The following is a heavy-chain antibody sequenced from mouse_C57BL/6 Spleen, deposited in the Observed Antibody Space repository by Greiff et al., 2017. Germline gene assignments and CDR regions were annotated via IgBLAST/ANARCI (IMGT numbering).Heavy chain of an antibody. Sequence: VTLQQSGPELVRPGVSVKISCKCSGYTFTDYAMHWVKQSHAKSLEWIGVISTYYGDDSYNQKFKDKATMTVDKSSSTAYMELARLTSEDSAVYYCASFTTVVATGTYWGQGTTLTVSS. CDR1: GYTFTDYA. CDR3: ASFTTVVATGTY. D-gene: IGHD1-1*01. CDR2: ISTYYGDD. J-gene: IGHJ2*01. V-gene: IGHV1-67*01.